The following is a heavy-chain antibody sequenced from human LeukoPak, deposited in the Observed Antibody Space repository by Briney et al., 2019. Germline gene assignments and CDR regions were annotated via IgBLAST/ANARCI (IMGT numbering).Heavy chain of an antibody. CDR2: ISAYNGNT. J-gene: IGHJ4*02. CDR1: GYTFTSYG. Sequence: ASVKVSCKASGYTFTSYGISWVRQAPGQGLEWMGWISAYNGNTNYAQKLQGRVTTTTDTSASTAYMELRSLRSDDTAVYYCARALTVVGTTVEYFDYWGQGTLVTVSS. D-gene: IGHD1-14*01. CDR3: ARALTVVGTTVEYFDY. V-gene: IGHV1-18*01.